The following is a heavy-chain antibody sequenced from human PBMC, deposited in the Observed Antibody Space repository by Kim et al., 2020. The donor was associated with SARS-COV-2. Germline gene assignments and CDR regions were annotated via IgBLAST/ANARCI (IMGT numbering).Heavy chain of an antibody. CDR3: ASRRSIVATMGGEFDP. Sequence: GGSLRLSCAASGFTFSSYGMHWVRQAPGKGLEWVAVIWYDGSNKYYADSVKGRFTISRDNSKNTLYLQMNSLRAEDTAVYYCASRRSIVATMGGEFDPWGQGTLVTVSS. CDR1: GFTFSSYG. CDR2: IWYDGSNK. D-gene: IGHD5-12*01. J-gene: IGHJ5*02. V-gene: IGHV3-33*01.